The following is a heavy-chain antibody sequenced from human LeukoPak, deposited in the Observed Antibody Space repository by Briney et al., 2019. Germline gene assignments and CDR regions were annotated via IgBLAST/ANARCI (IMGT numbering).Heavy chain of an antibody. D-gene: IGHD1-26*01. V-gene: IGHV4-59*01. Sequence: PSETLSLTCTVSGGSISPYYWSWIRQAPGKGLEWIGYIYYSGSTNYNPSLKSRVTISVDTSKNQFSLKLSSVTAADTAVYYCARGGGGATTFDYWGQGTLVTVSS. J-gene: IGHJ4*02. CDR2: IYYSGST. CDR1: GGSISPYY. CDR3: ARGGGGATTFDY.